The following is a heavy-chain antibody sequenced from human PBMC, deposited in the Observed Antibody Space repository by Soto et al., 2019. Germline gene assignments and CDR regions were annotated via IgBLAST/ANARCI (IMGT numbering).Heavy chain of an antibody. CDR2: ISGSASHI. J-gene: IGHJ4*02. D-gene: IGHD2-15*01. CDR1: GFTFSDYY. Sequence: QVQLVESGGGLVKPGGSLRLSCAASGFTFSDYYMKWIRQAPGKGLEWVSYISGSASHINYADSVKGRFTISRYNAKNSLFLQRNDLRAEDTAVYYCARPRIDPGAFYSDFDFWGQGTLVTVSS. V-gene: IGHV3-11*05. CDR3: ARPRIDPGAFYSDFDF.